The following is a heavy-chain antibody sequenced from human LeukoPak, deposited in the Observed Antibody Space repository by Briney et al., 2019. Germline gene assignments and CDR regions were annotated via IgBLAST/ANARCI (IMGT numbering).Heavy chain of an antibody. Sequence: AGGSLRLSCTASGFTVSSSYMSWARQAPGKGLEWVSVIYSGGSTYYADSVKRRFTISRDNSKNMLYLQMNSLRAEDTTVYYCAREVCLDYWGQGTLVTVSS. V-gene: IGHV3-53*01. CDR2: IYSGGST. D-gene: IGHD3-10*02. J-gene: IGHJ4*02. CDR1: GFTVSSSY. CDR3: AREVCLDY.